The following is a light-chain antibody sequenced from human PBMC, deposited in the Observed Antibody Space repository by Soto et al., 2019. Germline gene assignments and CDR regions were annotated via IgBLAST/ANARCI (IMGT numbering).Light chain of an antibody. CDR1: QSVSSY. Sequence: IVLTQSPATISFSPGERATLSCRASQSVSSYLAWYQQKPGQAPRLLIYDASDRATGIPARFSGSGSGTEFTLTISSLQSEDFAVYYCQQYNNWPLTFGGGTKVDIK. CDR3: QQYNNWPLT. V-gene: IGKV3-11*01. J-gene: IGKJ4*01. CDR2: DAS.